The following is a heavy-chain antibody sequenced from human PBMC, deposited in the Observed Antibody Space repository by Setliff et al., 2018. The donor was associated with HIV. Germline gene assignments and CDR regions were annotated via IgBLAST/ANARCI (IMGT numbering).Heavy chain of an antibody. CDR1: GDSISSYS. V-gene: IGHV4-4*09. CDR2: ICSSGST. D-gene: IGHD3-9*01. J-gene: IGHJ5*02. CDR3: ARARYGTSFDP. Sequence: SETLSLTCTVSGDSISSYSWNWIRQSPGGGLEWIGVICSSGSTKYNPSLQRRVTMSIDTSKNQFSLRLTSVTAADTAVYFCARARYGTSFDPWGQGTLVTVSS.